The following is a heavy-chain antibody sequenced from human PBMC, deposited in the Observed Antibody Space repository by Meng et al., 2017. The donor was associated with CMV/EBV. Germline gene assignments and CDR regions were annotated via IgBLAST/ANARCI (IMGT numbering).Heavy chain of an antibody. CDR3: ARARVDDVLTGYLPQGDVYYYGMDV. Sequence: ASVKVSCKASGYSFSTFGITWVRQAPGQGLEWMGWISDHSRNTNYARKFEGRVTMTTDASTTTAYMDLRDLRFDDTAVYYCARARVDDVLTGYLPQGDVYYYGMDVWGLGITVTVSS. D-gene: IGHD3-9*01. CDR2: ISDHSRNT. CDR1: GYSFSTFG. V-gene: IGHV1-18*01. J-gene: IGHJ6*02.